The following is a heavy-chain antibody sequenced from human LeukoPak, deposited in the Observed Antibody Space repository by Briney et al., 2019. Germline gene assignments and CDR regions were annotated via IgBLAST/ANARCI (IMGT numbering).Heavy chain of an antibody. CDR2: ISGYNGKT. V-gene: IGHV1-18*01. Sequence: ASVNVSCKASGYTFTNNGISWVRQAPGQGLEWMGWISGYNGKTNYAQKLQGRVTMTTDTSTSTVYMELRSLSSDDTAVYYCARVMVAATNWFDLWGQGTLVTVSS. J-gene: IGHJ5*02. CDR3: ARVMVAATNWFDL. CDR1: GYTFTNNG. D-gene: IGHD2-15*01.